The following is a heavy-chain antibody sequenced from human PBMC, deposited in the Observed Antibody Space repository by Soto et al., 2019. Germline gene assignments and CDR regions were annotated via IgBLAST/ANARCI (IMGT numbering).Heavy chain of an antibody. CDR2: IGGGDT. V-gene: IGHV3-23*01. CDR3: ATQDFRGTSGTT. J-gene: IGHJ4*02. D-gene: IGHD1-1*01. Sequence: GGSLRLSCTGSGFTFYNHAMNWIRQAPGKGLEWVSTIGGGDTHYTDSVKGRFTISRDDLKATLSLQMNDLRVEDTAVYHCATQDFRGTSGTTWGQGTQVTVSS. CDR1: GFTFYNHA.